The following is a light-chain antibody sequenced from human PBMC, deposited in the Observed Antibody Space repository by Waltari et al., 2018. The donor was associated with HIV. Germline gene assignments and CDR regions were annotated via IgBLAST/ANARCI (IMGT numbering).Light chain of an antibody. V-gene: IGLV1-47*01. J-gene: IGLJ2*01. Sequence: QSVLTQPPSASGTPGQRVTLSCSGHSSISGRNFVHWYQPPPGTAPKLLISRSYQRPSGVPDRFSGSKSGSSASLAISGLRSEDEAVYYCAAWDDNLRGVFGGGTKLTVL. CDR2: RSY. CDR1: SSISGRNF. CDR3: AAWDDNLRGV.